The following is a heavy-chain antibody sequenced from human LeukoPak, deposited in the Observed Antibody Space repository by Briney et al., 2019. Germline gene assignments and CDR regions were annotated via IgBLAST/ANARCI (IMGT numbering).Heavy chain of an antibody. CDR1: GGSISSYY. CDR3: AREGPSNYDY. CDR2: IYYSGST. V-gene: IGHV4-59*01. Sequence: SETLSLTCTVSGGSISSYYWSWIRQPPGKGLEWIGYIYYSGSTNYNPSLKGRVTISVDTSKNQFSPKLSSVTAADTAVYYCAREGPSNYDYWGQGTLVTVSS. J-gene: IGHJ4*02. D-gene: IGHD4-11*01.